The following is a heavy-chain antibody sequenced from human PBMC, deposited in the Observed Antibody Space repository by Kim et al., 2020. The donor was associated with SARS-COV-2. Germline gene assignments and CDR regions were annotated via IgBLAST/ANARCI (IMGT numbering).Heavy chain of an antibody. J-gene: IGHJ3*02. CDR2: ISYDGSNK. D-gene: IGHD6-13*01. V-gene: IGHV3-30-3*01. CDR3: ARERIAAVHAFDI. CDR1: GFTFSSYA. Sequence: GGSLRLSCAASGFTFSSYAMHWVRQAPGKGLEWVAVISYDGSNKYYADSVKGRFTISRDNSKNTLYLQMNSLRAEDTAVYYCARERIAAVHAFDIWGQGTMVTVSS.